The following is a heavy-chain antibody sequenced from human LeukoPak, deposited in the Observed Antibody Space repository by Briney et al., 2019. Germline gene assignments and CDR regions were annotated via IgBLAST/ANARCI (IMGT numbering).Heavy chain of an antibody. D-gene: IGHD3-3*01. V-gene: IGHV3-23*01. CDR2: ISGSGGST. CDR3: ARDPSYYDFWSGYYRPNFDY. J-gene: IGHJ4*02. Sequence: GGSLRLSCAASGSTFSSYAMSWARQAPGKGLEWVSAISGSGGSTYYADSVKGRFTISRDNSKNTLYLQMNSLRAEDTAVYYCARDPSYYDFWSGYYRPNFDYWGQGTLVTVSS. CDR1: GSTFSSYA.